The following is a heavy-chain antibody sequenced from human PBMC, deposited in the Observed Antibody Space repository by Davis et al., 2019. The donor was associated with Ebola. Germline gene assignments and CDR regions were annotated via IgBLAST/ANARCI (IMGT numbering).Heavy chain of an antibody. Sequence: PGGSLRLSCAASGFTVSSNYMSWVRQAPGKGLEWVSVIYSGGSTYYADSVKGRFTISRDNSKNSLYLQMNSLRAEDTAVYYCARDRLYYDRAAFDIWGQGTMVTVSS. CDR2: IYSGGST. CDR3: ARDRLYYDRAAFDI. CDR1: GFTVSSNY. D-gene: IGHD3-10*02. V-gene: IGHV3-53*01. J-gene: IGHJ3*02.